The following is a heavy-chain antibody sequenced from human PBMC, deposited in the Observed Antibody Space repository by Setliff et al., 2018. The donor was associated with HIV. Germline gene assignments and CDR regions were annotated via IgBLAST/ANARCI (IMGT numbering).Heavy chain of an antibody. V-gene: IGHV4-61*02. CDR2: IYTSGST. CDR1: GGSISSGSYY. D-gene: IGHD1-26*01. J-gene: IGHJ4*02. Sequence: TLSLTCTVSGGSISSGSYYWSWIRQPAGKGLEWIGRIYTSGSTNYNPSLKSRVTISVDTSKNQFSLKLSSVTAADTAVYYCARGGSGSSFDYWGQGTLVTVSS. CDR3: ARGGSGSSFDY.